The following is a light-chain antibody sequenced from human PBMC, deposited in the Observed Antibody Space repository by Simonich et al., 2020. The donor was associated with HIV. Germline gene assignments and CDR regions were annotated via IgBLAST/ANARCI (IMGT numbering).Light chain of an antibody. CDR1: SSDVGGYNY. CDR3: SSYAGSNNLL. V-gene: IGLV2-8*01. J-gene: IGLJ2*01. Sequence: QSALTQPPSASGSPGQSVTISCTGTSSDVGGYNYVSWYQQHPGKVPKLMIYEVSKRPEGVPDRFSGSKSGNTASLTVSGLQAEDEADYYCSSYAGSNNLLFGGGTKLTVL. CDR2: EVS.